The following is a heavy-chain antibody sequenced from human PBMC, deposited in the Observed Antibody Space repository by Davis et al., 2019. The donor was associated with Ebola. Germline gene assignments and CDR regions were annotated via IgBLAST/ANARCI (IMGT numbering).Heavy chain of an antibody. CDR2: IYYSGST. J-gene: IGHJ5*02. V-gene: IGHV4-59*12. Sequence: SETLSLTCTVSGGSISSYYWSWIRQPPGKGLEWIGYIYYSGSTNYNPSLKSRVTISVDTSKNQFSLKLSSVTAADTAVYYCARVFRGYCSSTSCHRSPKAKYNWFDPWGQGTLVTVSS. CDR3: ARVFRGYCSSTSCHRSPKAKYNWFDP. D-gene: IGHD2-2*01. CDR1: GGSISSYY.